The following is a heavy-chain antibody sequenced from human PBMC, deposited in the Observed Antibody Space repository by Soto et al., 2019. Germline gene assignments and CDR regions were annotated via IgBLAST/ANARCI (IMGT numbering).Heavy chain of an antibody. J-gene: IGHJ6*03. Sequence: GASVKVSCKASGYTFTSYDINWVRQATGQGLEWMGWMNPNSGSTGYAQKFQGRVTMTRNTSISTAYMELSSLRSEDTAVYYCARGPGSWYYYYMDVWGKGTKVTVSS. D-gene: IGHD6-13*01. V-gene: IGHV1-8*01. CDR3: ARGPGSWYYYYMDV. CDR2: MNPNSGST. CDR1: GYTFTSYD.